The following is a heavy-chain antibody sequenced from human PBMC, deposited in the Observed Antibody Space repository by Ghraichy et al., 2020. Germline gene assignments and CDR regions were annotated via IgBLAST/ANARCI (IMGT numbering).Heavy chain of an antibody. Sequence: SETLSLTCTVSGGSISSSSYYWGWIRQPPGKGLEWIGSIYYSGSTYYNPSLKSRVTISVDTSKNQFSLKLSSVTAADTAVYYCARHHGLGEFLWWFDPWGQGTLVTVSS. CDR1: GGSISSSSYY. CDR2: IYYSGST. CDR3: ARHHGLGEFLWWFDP. V-gene: IGHV4-39*01. J-gene: IGHJ5*02. D-gene: IGHD3-16*01.